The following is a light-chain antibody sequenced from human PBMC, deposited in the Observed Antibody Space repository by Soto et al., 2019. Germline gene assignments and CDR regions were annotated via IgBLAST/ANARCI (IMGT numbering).Light chain of an antibody. J-gene: IGKJ1*01. Sequence: DIQMTQSPSTLSASVGDRVIITCRASQSISSWLAWYQQKPGKAPNLLIYRASTLKIGIPSRVSGSGSGTEFTLTISSLQPDDFATYYSQQYDRASWTFGQGTKVEIK. V-gene: IGKV1-5*03. CDR3: QQYDRASWT. CDR1: QSISSW. CDR2: RAS.